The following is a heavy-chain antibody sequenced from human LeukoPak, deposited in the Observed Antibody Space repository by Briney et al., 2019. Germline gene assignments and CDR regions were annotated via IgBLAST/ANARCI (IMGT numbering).Heavy chain of an antibody. CDR1: GGSISSYY. CDR2: IYYSGCT. CDR3: ARHDRSYYDSSGYYEVGFDY. Sequence: PSETLSLTCTVSGGSISSYYWSWLRQAPGKGLEWIGYIYYSGCTNYNPSIKSRVTISVDTSKNQFSVKLTSATAADTAVYYCARHDRSYYDSSGYYEVGFDYWGRGTLVTVSS. V-gene: IGHV4-59*08. J-gene: IGHJ4*02. D-gene: IGHD3-22*01.